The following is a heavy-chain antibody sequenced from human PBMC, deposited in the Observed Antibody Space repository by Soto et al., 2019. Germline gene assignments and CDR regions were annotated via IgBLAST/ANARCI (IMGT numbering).Heavy chain of an antibody. J-gene: IGHJ4*02. V-gene: IGHV3-30-3*01. D-gene: IGHD7-27*01. CDR1: GFTFSSYA. Sequence: GGSLRLSCAASGFTFSSYAMHWVRQAPGKGLEWVAVISYDGSNKYYADSVKGRFTISRDNSKNTLYLQMNSLRAEDTAVYYCARERKGLTDYWGQGTLVTVSS. CDR3: ARERKGLTDY. CDR2: ISYDGSNK.